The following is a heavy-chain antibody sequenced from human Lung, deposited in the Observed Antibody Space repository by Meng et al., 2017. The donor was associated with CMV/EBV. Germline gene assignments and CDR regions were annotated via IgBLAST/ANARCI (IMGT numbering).Heavy chain of an antibody. D-gene: IGHD6-13*01. CDR1: GYKFTDYY. CDR2: LNPESGGT. Sequence: ASVKVSCKTSGYKFTDYYLHWVRQAPGQGLEWMGWLNPESGGTNSAQKFKGRVTMTRDTSITEAYMELSRLTSDDTAVYFCARGADSSSWYSPYDSWGQGXLVTVSS. V-gene: IGHV1-2*02. J-gene: IGHJ4*02. CDR3: ARGADSSSWYSPYDS.